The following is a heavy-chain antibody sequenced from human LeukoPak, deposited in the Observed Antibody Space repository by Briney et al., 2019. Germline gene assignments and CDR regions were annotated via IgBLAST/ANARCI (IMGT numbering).Heavy chain of an antibody. CDR1: GFYLGNHG. CDR3: ARHRGSVFKGYMDV. D-gene: IGHD2-8*01. J-gene: IGHJ6*03. Sequence: GGSLRLSCAASGFYLGNHGTHWVRQAPGKGLEWVAIIYSDGVNKYCADSMKGRFTISRDTSKNTLCLEMESLTTEDTAVYYCARHRGSVFKGYMDVWGKGTTVSVSS. V-gene: IGHV3-33*01. CDR2: IYSDGVNK.